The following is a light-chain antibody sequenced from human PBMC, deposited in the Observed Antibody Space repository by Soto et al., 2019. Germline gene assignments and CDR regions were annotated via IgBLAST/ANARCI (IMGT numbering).Light chain of an antibody. CDR1: QSVRSN. CDR2: AAS. CDR3: QQLNSFPPT. Sequence: EIVTTQSPATLSVSPGDRVTVSCRASQSVRSNLAWYQQRPGQAPRLLIYAASTRATGVPARFSGSGSGTEFTLTISSLQSEDFATYYCQQLNSFPPTFGQGTRLEIK. J-gene: IGKJ5*01. V-gene: IGKV3-15*01.